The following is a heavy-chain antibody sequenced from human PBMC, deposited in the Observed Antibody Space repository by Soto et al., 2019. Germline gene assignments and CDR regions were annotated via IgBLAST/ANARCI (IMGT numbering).Heavy chain of an antibody. CDR3: ATIKGGHDYDSRGFHSVDY. Sequence: EVQLVESGGGLVQPGGSLRLSCAASGFTFSSYSMNWVRQAPGKGLEWLSYISSTSSTIYYADSVEGRFTISRDNAKNSLFLQMNNLRDEDTAFYYCATIKGGHDYDSRGFHSVDYWGQGTLVTVSS. D-gene: IGHD3-22*01. V-gene: IGHV3-48*02. CDR1: GFTFSSYS. CDR2: ISSTSSTI. J-gene: IGHJ4*02.